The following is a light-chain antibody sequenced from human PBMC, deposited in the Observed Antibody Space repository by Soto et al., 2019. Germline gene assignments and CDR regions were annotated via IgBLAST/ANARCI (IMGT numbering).Light chain of an antibody. Sequence: EIQMTQSPSSLSASVGDRVTITCRASQTIITYLNWYQQKPGKAPNLLIDAASSLQSGVPSRFSSSGSGTDFALTISSLQPEDFATYHCQQSYDTALTFGGGTKVDI. CDR1: QTIITY. V-gene: IGKV1-39*01. CDR2: AAS. CDR3: QQSYDTALT. J-gene: IGKJ4*01.